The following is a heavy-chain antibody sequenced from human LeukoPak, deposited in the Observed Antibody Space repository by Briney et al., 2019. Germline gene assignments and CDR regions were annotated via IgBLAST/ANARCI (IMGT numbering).Heavy chain of an antibody. J-gene: IGHJ4*02. CDR2: ISYDATIE. CDR1: GFTFSSYW. V-gene: IGHV3-30*03. D-gene: IGHD3-10*01. Sequence: GGSLRLSCAASGFTFSSYWMSWVRQAPGKGQEWVAAISYDATIEHYADSVKGRFTISRDNSKNTLYLQMTSLSTEDTAVYYCTRFRNVRRVSDGYFFDYRGRGTLVTVSS. CDR3: TRFRNVRRVSDGYFFDY.